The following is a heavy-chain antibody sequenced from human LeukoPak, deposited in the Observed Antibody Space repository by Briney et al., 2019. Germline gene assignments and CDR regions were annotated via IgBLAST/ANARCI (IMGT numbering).Heavy chain of an antibody. J-gene: IGHJ3*02. CDR1: GFTFDDYA. CDR3: AKASRKLLWFGELTDDAFDI. D-gene: IGHD3-10*01. CDR2: ISWNSGSI. V-gene: IGHV3-9*01. Sequence: GGSLRLSCAASGFTFDDYAMHWVRQAPGKGLEWVSGISWNSGSIGCADSVKGRFTISRDNAKNSLYLQMNSLRAEDTALYYCAKASRKLLWFGELTDDAFDIWGQGPMVTVSS.